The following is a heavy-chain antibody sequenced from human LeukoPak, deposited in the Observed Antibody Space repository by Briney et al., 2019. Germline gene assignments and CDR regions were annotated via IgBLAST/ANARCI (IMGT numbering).Heavy chain of an antibody. CDR3: ATSIMNWVPFDY. Sequence: GGSLRLSCAASGFTFSSYGMHWVRQAPGKGLEWVAVISYDGNNKYYADSVKGRFTISRDNSKNTLYLQMNSLRAEDTAVYYCATSIMNWVPFDYWGQGTLVTVSS. CDR1: GFTFSSYG. D-gene: IGHD3-16*01. CDR2: ISYDGNNK. V-gene: IGHV3-30*03. J-gene: IGHJ4*02.